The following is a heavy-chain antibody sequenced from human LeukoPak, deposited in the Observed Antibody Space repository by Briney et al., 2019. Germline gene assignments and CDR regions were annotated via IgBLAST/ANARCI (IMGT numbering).Heavy chain of an antibody. Sequence: PGGSLGLSCVVSGFTFNNYAMSWVRQAPGKGLEWVSAISGSGGSTYYADSVKGRFTISRDNSKNTLYLQMNSLRAEDTAVYYCAKDHAGYYDFWNGSDYWGQGTLVTVSS. CDR3: AKDHAGYYDFWNGSDY. J-gene: IGHJ4*02. V-gene: IGHV3-23*01. CDR1: GFTFNNYA. D-gene: IGHD3-3*01. CDR2: ISGSGGST.